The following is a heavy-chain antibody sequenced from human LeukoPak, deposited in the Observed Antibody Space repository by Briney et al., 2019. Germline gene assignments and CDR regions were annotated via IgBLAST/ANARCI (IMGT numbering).Heavy chain of an antibody. D-gene: IGHD3-9*01. Sequence: SETLSLTCAVYGESFSGFYWSWIRQSPGKGLEWIGYIYYSGSTNYNPSLKSRVTISVDTSKNQFSLKLSSVTAADTAVYYCARVQESQIDYYFDYWGQGTLVTVSS. CDR1: GESFSGFY. CDR3: ARVQESQIDYYFDY. J-gene: IGHJ4*02. CDR2: IYYSGST. V-gene: IGHV4-59*01.